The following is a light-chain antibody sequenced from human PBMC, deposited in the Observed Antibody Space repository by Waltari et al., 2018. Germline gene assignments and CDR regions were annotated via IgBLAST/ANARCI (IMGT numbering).Light chain of an antibody. CDR3: AAYTSTNTVI. Sequence: QSALTQPASVSGSPGQSITISCTGTNSDIGYYNYVSWYQQYPGKAPKLMIFDVTRWTSGVSHRFSGSKSGNTASLTISGLQAEDEADYFCAAYTSTNTVIFGGGTKVTVL. J-gene: IGLJ2*01. V-gene: IGLV2-14*01. CDR1: NSDIGYYNY. CDR2: DVT.